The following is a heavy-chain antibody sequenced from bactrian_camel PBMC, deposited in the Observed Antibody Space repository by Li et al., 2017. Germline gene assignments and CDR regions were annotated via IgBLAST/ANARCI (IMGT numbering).Heavy chain of an antibody. CDR1: GFTFSNFD. J-gene: IGHJ4*01. Sequence: VQLVESGGGLVQPGGSLRLACAVSGFTFSNFDMSWVRQAPGKGLEWVSGINNGGGTKRYAESMKGRFTISSDNAKKMVYLQMNSLNPEDTAVYYCVRVNGWGWPGDYWGQGTQVTVS. D-gene: IGHD5*01. CDR3: VRVNGWGWPGDY. V-gene: IGHV3S40*01. CDR2: INNGGGTK.